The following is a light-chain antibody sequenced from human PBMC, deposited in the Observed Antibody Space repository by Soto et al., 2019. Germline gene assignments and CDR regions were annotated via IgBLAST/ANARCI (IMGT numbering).Light chain of an antibody. V-gene: IGKV1-33*01. CDR2: DSS. CDR3: QQYDTVPYS. CDR1: HDISQY. J-gene: IGKJ2*03. Sequence: DIQMTQSPSSLSASVGDRVIITCQASHDISQYLSWYQQKPGKAPKLLIYDSSRLETGVPSRFSGSGSGTDYTFTITGLHPEDIATYYCQQYDTVPYSFGQGTKVDIK.